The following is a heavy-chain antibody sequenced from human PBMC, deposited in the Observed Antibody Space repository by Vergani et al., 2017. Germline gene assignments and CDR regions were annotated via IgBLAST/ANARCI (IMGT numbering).Heavy chain of an antibody. J-gene: IGHJ4*02. CDR2: INAGNGNT. CDR1: GYTFTSYA. D-gene: IGHD6-19*01. V-gene: IGHV1-3*01. CDR3: ARDNKRGWYGD. Sequence: QVQLVQSGAEVKKPGASVKVSCKASGYTFTSYAMHWVRQAPGQRLEWMGWINAGNGNTKDSQKFQGRVTITRDTSASTAYMELISLRSEDTAVYYCARDNKRGWYGDWGQGTLVTVSS.